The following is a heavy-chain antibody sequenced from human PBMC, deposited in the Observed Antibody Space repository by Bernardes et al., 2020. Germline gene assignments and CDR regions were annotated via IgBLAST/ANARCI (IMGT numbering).Heavy chain of an antibody. CDR3: AKGPPKSTVVGWP. J-gene: IGHJ5*02. CDR2: ISCSGCST. Sequence: GGALRLSCATSGFTFSSYSMSWVRQAPGEGLEWVSAISCSGCSTYYADLVKGRFTISRDNSKNKLYLQMNSLRAEDTAVYYCAKGPPKSTVVGWPWGQGTLVTVSS. V-gene: IGHV3-23*01. CDR1: GFTFSSYS. D-gene: IGHD2-15*01.